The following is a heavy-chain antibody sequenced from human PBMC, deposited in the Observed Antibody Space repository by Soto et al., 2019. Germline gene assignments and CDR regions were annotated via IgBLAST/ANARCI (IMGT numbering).Heavy chain of an antibody. D-gene: IGHD2-8*01. V-gene: IGHV4-59*01. CDR1: GGSISRYY. Sequence: QVQLQESGPGLVKPSETLSLTCTVSGGSISRYYWSWIRQPPGKGLEWIGYIYYSGSTNYNPSLKSRVTVSVDTSKTQFSLKLSSVTAADTAVYYCARENAVSGDWFDPWGQGTLVTVSS. CDR3: ARENAVSGDWFDP. J-gene: IGHJ5*02. CDR2: IYYSGST.